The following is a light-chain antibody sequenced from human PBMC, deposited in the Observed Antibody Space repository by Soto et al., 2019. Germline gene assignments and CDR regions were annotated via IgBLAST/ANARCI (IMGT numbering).Light chain of an antibody. V-gene: IGKV1-33*01. Sequence: DIQMTQSPSSLSASVGDRVTITCQPSQDISNYLNWYQQKPGKAPKLLIYDASNLETGVPSRFSGSGSGTDFTFTISSLQHEDIATYYCEQYDNLPLTFGGGTKVDIK. CDR3: EQYDNLPLT. CDR1: QDISNY. J-gene: IGKJ4*01. CDR2: DAS.